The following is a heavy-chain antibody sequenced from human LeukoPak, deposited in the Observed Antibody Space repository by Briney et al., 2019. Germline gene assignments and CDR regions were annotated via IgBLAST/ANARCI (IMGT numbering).Heavy chain of an antibody. V-gene: IGHV3-66*01. CDR2: IYSGGST. D-gene: IGHD5-24*01. Sequence: GGSLRLSCAASGFTVSSNYMSWVRQAPGKGLEWVSVIYSGGSTYYADSVKGRFTISRDNSKNTLYLQMNSLRAEDTAVYYVIPHNSHWFDPWGQGTLVTVSS. CDR3: IPHNSHWFDP. J-gene: IGHJ5*02. CDR1: GFTVSSNY.